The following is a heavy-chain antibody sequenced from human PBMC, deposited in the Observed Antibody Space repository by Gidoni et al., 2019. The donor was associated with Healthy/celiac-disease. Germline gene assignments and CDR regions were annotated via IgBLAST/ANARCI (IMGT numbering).Heavy chain of an antibody. D-gene: IGHD2-21*02. CDR1: GFTFSSDS. CDR3: ARAGLVINCGGDCLYFDY. V-gene: IGHV3-21*01. CDR2: ISSSSSYI. Sequence: EVQLVESGGGLVKPGGSLRLSCAASGFTFSSDSMNWVRQAPGKGLEWVSSISSSSSYIYYADSVKGRFTISRDNAKNSLYLQMNSLRAEDTAVYYCARAGLVINCGGDCLYFDYWGQGTLVTVSS. J-gene: IGHJ4*02.